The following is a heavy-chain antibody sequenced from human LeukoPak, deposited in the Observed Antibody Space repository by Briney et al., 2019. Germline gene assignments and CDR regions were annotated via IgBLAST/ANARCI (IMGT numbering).Heavy chain of an antibody. CDR1: GFTFSSHW. V-gene: IGHV3-72*01. J-gene: IGHJ3*02. CDR2: VRDKANSYTT. Sequence: GGSLRLSCAASGFTFSSHWMTWVRQAPGKGLEWVGRVRDKANSYTTEYAASVKGRFTISRDDSKNSMFLQMNNLETEDTAFYYCARERWRSGSYHDAFDIWGQGTMVTVSS. D-gene: IGHD1-26*01. CDR3: ARERWRSGSYHDAFDI.